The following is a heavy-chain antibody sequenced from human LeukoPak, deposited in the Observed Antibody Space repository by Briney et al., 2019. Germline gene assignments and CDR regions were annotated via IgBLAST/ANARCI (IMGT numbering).Heavy chain of an antibody. CDR3: ANYGGTYWYYFDY. CDR2: ISGGGGNT. CDR1: GFTFSSYA. V-gene: IGHV3-23*01. J-gene: IGHJ4*02. Sequence: GGSLRLSCTISGFTFSSYAMSWVRQAPGKGLEWVSTISGGGGNTCYADSVKGRFTISRDNSKNTLYLQMSSLRADDTAAYYCANYGGTYWYYFDYWGQGTLVIVSS. D-gene: IGHD1-26*01.